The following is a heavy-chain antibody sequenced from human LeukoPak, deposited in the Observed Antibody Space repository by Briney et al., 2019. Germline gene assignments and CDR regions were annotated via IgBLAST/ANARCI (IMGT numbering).Heavy chain of an antibody. J-gene: IGHJ6*02. CDR1: GFTFSDYY. D-gene: IGHD1-26*01. Sequence: PGGSLRLSCAASGFTFSDYYMSWIRQAPGKGLECFSYISIISNYTNYAHSVKGRFTISRDNAKNSLHLQMSSLRAEDTAVYYCARCGTPNNYHYYGMDVWGQGTTVTVSS. CDR3: ARCGTPNNYHYYGMDV. V-gene: IGHV3-11*03. CDR2: ISIISNYT.